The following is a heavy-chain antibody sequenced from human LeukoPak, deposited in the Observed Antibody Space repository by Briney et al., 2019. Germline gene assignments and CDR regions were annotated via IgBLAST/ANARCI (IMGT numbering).Heavy chain of an antibody. Sequence: ASVKVSCKASGYTFTSYGISWVRQAPGQGLEWMGWISAYNGNTNYAQKLQGRVTMTTDTSISTAYMELSRLRSDDTAVYYCAREVREYSSSWRFDYWGQGTLVTVSS. V-gene: IGHV1-18*01. CDR1: GYTFTSYG. CDR2: ISAYNGNT. D-gene: IGHD6-13*01. CDR3: AREVREYSSSWRFDY. J-gene: IGHJ4*02.